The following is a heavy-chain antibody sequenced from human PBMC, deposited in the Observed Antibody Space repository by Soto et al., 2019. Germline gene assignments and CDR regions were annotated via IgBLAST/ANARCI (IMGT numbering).Heavy chain of an antibody. J-gene: IGHJ5*02. Sequence: EVQLVESGGGLVKPGGSLRLSCAASGFTFSSYSMNWVRQAPGKGLEWVSSISSSSSYIYYADSVKGRFTISRDNAKNSLYRQMNSLRAEDTAVYYCARDGDDCGGYTWFAPWGQGTLVTVSS. CDR2: ISSSSSYI. V-gene: IGHV3-21*01. D-gene: IGHD2-21*02. CDR3: ARDGDDCGGYTWFAP. CDR1: GFTFSSYS.